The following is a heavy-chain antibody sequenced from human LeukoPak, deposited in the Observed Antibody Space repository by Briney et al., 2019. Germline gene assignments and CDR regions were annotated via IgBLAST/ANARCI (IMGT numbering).Heavy chain of an antibody. CDR3: AKEGGNYKQNYFDY. V-gene: IGHV3-48*03. D-gene: IGHD1-26*01. Sequence: GGSLRLSCAASGFTFSSYDMNWVRQAPGKGLEWVSYISPSSTRIDYAASVRGRFTISRGNAKRSLYLQMSSLRAEDTAVYYCAKEGGNYKQNYFDYWGQGTLVTVSS. CDR2: ISPSSTRI. J-gene: IGHJ4*02. CDR1: GFTFSSYD.